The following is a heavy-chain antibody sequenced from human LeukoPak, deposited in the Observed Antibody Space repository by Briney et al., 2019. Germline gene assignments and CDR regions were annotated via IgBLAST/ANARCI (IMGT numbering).Heavy chain of an antibody. V-gene: IGHV3-11*01. CDR3: ATAYGDYPTGY. Sequence: GGSLRLSCAASGFTFSDYYMTWIRQAPGKGLEWVSYISTTGTTMYYADSVKGRFTISRDNAKNSLYLQMNSLRAEDTAVYYCATAYGDYPTGYWGQGTLVTVSS. J-gene: IGHJ4*02. D-gene: IGHD4-17*01. CDR1: GFTFSDYY. CDR2: ISTTGTTM.